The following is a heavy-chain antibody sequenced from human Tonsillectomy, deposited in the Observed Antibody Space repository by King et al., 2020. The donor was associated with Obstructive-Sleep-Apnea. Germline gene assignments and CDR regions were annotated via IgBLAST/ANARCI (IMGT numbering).Heavy chain of an antibody. Sequence: VQLVESGGGLVQPGRSLRLSCAASGFIFDDYAMHWVRQAPGRGLEWGSSISWNSGSIRYADSVKGRFTISRDNAKNSLYLQMNSLRAEDTALYYCAKDKSHLIGPQYYYGMDVWGQGTTVTVSS. V-gene: IGHV3-9*01. CDR1: GFIFDDYA. CDR2: ISWNSGSI. CDR3: AKDKSHLIGPQYYYGMDV. J-gene: IGHJ6*02. D-gene: IGHD3-9*01.